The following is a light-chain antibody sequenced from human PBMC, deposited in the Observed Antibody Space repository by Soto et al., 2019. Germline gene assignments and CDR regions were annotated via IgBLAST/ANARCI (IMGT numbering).Light chain of an antibody. J-gene: IGKJ2*01. CDR2: AVS. CDR3: QQSYSTPYT. V-gene: IGKV1-39*01. Sequence: DIQMTQSPSSLAASVGDRVTITCRASQSLGSYLSWYHQKPGTAPKLLIYAVSRLQSGVPSRFSGSGSGTYFTLTISSLQLEDFAIYYCQQSYSTPYTFGQGTKLEIK. CDR1: QSLGSY.